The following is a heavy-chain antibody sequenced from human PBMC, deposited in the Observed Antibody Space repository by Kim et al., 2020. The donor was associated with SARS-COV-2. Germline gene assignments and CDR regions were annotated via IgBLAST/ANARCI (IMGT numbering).Heavy chain of an antibody. Sequence: GGSLRLSCAASGFTFSSYGMHWVRQAPGKGLEWVAVISYDGSNKYYADSVKGRFTISRDNSKNTLYLQMNSLRAEDTAVYYCAKVLIPSLRGYSGYDPHTAYYYYGMDVWGQGTTVTVSS. D-gene: IGHD5-12*01. J-gene: IGHJ6*02. CDR1: GFTFSSYG. CDR3: AKVLIPSLRGYSGYDPHTAYYYYGMDV. CDR2: ISYDGSNK. V-gene: IGHV3-30*18.